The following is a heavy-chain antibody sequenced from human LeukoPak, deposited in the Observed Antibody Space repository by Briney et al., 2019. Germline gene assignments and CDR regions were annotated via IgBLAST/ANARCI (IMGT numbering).Heavy chain of an antibody. D-gene: IGHD6-13*01. V-gene: IGHV4-59*08. J-gene: IGHJ5*02. Sequence: PSGTLSLTCTVSGGSISTYYWSWIRQPPGKGLEWIGYVYHSESTNYNPSLKSRVTMSLDTSKNQFSLKLSSVTAADTAVYYCARRRTAAAHFDPWGQGTLVTVSS. CDR1: GGSISTYY. CDR3: ARRRTAAAHFDP. CDR2: VYHSEST.